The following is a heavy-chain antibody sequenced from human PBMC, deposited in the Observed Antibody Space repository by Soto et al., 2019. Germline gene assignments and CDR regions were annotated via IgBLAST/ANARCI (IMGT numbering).Heavy chain of an antibody. CDR3: AHIGDLPPNYVFST. D-gene: IGHD2-21*01. V-gene: IGHV3-15*01. J-gene: IGHJ3*01. Sequence: EVQLVESGGGLVNPGGSLRLSCAASGITFTYAWMTWVRQAPGRGLEWVGRVKSEAGGGTIDYAAPVKGRFTISRDDSRTMLYLQMNSLKSEDTAFYYCAHIGDLPPNYVFSTWGQGTVVTVSS. CDR2: VKSEAGGGTI. CDR1: GITFTYAW.